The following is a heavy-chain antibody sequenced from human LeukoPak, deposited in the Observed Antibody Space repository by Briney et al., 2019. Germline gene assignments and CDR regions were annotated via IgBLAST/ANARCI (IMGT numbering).Heavy chain of an antibody. Sequence: PGGSLRLSYAASGFTFSGSEMTWVRQAPGKGMEWVSGISSSGGSIYYADSVQGRFTISRDNAKKSLHLQMNSLRAEDTAVYYCAAAGFDYWGQGTLVTVSS. CDR2: ISSSGGSI. CDR3: AAAGFDY. J-gene: IGHJ4*02. V-gene: IGHV3-48*03. CDR1: GFTFSGSE.